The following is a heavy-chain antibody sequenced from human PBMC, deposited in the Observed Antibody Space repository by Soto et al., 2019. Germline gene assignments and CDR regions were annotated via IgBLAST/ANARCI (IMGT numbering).Heavy chain of an antibody. CDR3: AREGW. D-gene: IGHD2-15*01. CDR1: GFTFSRYW. V-gene: IGHV3-7*01. CDR2: IKEDGSER. Sequence: GGSLRLSCAASGFTFSRYWTSWVRQAPGKGPEWVASIKEDGSERNYVDSVKGRFTISRDNAKNSLYLQMNNLRVEDTAVYYCAREGWWGQGTLVTVSS. J-gene: IGHJ4*02.